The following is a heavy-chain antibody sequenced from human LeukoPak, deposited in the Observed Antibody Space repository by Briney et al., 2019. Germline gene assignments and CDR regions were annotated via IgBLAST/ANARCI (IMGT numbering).Heavy chain of an antibody. D-gene: IGHD6-19*01. CDR1: GFTFSSYA. V-gene: IGHV3-30-3*01. CDR3: ARGTVAGKAPY. Sequence: GGSLRLSCAASGFTFSSYAMHWVRQAPGKGLEWVAVISYDGSNKYCADSVKGQFTISRDNSKNTLYLQMNSLRAEDTAVYYCARGTVAGKAPYWGQGTLVTVSS. J-gene: IGHJ4*02. CDR2: ISYDGSNK.